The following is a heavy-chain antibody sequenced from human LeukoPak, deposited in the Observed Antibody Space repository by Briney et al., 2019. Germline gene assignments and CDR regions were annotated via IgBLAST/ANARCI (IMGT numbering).Heavy chain of an antibody. CDR3: ARVHRGYSYGRLDY. CDR2: ISSSDNTI. Sequence: PGGSLRLSCAASGFTFSSYSMNWVRQAPGKGLEGVSYISSSDNTIHYADSVKGRFTISRDNAKNSLYLEMNSLRDEDTAVYYCARVHRGYSYGRLDYWGQGTLVTVSS. D-gene: IGHD5-18*01. J-gene: IGHJ4*02. V-gene: IGHV3-48*02. CDR1: GFTFSSYS.